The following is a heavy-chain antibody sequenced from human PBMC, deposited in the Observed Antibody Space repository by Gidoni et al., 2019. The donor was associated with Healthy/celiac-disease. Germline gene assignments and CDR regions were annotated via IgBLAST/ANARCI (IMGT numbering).Heavy chain of an antibody. Sequence: QVQLQQWGAGLLKSSETLTLTCAVYGGSFSGYDWSWIRQPPGKGLEWIGEINHSGSTNYNPSLKSRVTISVDTSKNQFFLKLSSVTAADTAVYYCAREAVAGTNFDNWGQGTLVTVSS. D-gene: IGHD6-19*01. CDR1: GGSFSGYD. CDR3: AREAVAGTNFDN. J-gene: IGHJ4*02. CDR2: INHSGST. V-gene: IGHV4-34*01.